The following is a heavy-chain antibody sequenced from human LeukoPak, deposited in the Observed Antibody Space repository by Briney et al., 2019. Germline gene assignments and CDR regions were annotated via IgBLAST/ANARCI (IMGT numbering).Heavy chain of an antibody. D-gene: IGHD6-13*01. J-gene: IGHJ5*02. CDR2: ISGSGGST. V-gene: IGHV3-23*01. Sequence: GGALRLSCATPGFTLSSYAMSWGRQAPGKGVEWVSTISGSGGSTYYADSVKGRFTISRDNSKNTLYLQMNSLRAEDTAVYYCAKDFSSSSWYPGDWFDPWGQGTLVTVSS. CDR3: AKDFSSSSWYPGDWFDP. CDR1: GFTLSSYA.